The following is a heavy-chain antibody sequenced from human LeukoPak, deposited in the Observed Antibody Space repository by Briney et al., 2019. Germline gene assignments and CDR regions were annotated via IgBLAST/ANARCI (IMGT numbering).Heavy chain of an antibody. CDR2: ISSSSSYI. D-gene: IGHD1-20*01. V-gene: IGHV3-21*01. CDR3: ARDPGGNWNFFDY. Sequence: GGSLRLFCAASGFTFSSYSMNWVRQAPGKGLEWVSSISSSSSYIYYADSVKGRFTISRDNAKNSLYLQMNSLRAEDTAVYYCARDPGGNWNFFDYWGQGTLVTVSS. CDR1: GFTFSSYS. J-gene: IGHJ4*02.